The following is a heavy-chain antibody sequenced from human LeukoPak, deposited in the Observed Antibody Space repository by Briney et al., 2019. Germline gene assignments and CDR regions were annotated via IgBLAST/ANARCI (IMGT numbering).Heavy chain of an antibody. CDR2: MNPNSGNT. J-gene: IGHJ4*02. CDR3: ARGLYNWILDY. V-gene: IGHV1-8*03. D-gene: IGHD1-20*01. CDR1: GGTFSSYA. Sequence: ASVKVSCKASGGTFSSYAISWVRQAPGQGLEWMGWMNPNSGNTGYAQKFQGRVTITRNTSISTAYMELSSLRSEDTAVYYCARGLYNWILDYWGQGTLVTVSS.